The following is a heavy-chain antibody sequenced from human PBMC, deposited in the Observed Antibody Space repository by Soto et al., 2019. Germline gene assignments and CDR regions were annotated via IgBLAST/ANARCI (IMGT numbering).Heavy chain of an antibody. CDR2: INAGNGNT. J-gene: IGHJ6*03. V-gene: IGHV1-3*01. CDR1: GYTFTSYA. Sequence: QVQLVQSGAEVKKPGASVKGSCKASGYTFTSYAMHWVRQAPGQRLEWMGWINAGNGNTKYSQKFQGRVTITRDTSASTAYMELSSLRSEDTAVYYCARDSGIAVYYYYMDVWGKGTTVTVSS. CDR3: ARDSGIAVYYYYMDV. D-gene: IGHD6-19*01.